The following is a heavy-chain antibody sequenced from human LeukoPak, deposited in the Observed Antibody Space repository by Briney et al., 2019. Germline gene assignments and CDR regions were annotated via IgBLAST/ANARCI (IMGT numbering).Heavy chain of an antibody. CDR1: GGSISYCY. D-gene: IGHD3-10*01. CDR3: AASSHSGSYRAY. V-gene: IGHV4-59*08. J-gene: IGHJ4*02. CDR2: SHGSGES. Sequence: PSETLSLTCSVSGGSISYCYWSWIRQPPGKGLEWIGYSHGSGESNYNPSLQSRVIISRDTSKNQFSLNLMSVTAADTAVYYCAASSHSGSYRAYWGQGTPVTVSS.